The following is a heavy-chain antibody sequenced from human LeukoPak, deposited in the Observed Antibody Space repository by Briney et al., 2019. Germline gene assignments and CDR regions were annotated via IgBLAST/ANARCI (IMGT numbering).Heavy chain of an antibody. V-gene: IGHV4-39*01. CDR3: AEITVASSHYYDSSGYYYGGVFDY. Sequence: SETLSLTCTVSGGSISSSSYYWGWIRQPPGKGLEWVGSIYYSGSTYYKPSLKSRVTISVDTSKNQFSLKLSSVAAADTAVYYCAEITVASSHYYDSSGYYYGGVFDYWGQGTLVTVSS. J-gene: IGHJ4*02. CDR1: GGSISSSSYY. CDR2: IYYSGST. D-gene: IGHD3-22*01.